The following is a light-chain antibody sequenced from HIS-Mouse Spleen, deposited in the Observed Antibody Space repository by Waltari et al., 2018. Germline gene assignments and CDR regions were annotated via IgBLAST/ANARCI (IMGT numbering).Light chain of an antibody. Sequence: EIVLTQSPATLSLSPGERATLSCRASQSVSSYLAWYQQKPGQAPRLRIYDASNRATGIPARLSGSGSGTDFTITISRLEPEDFAVYYCQQRGAFGGGTKVEIK. CDR1: QSVSSY. CDR2: DAS. J-gene: IGKJ4*01. V-gene: IGKV3-11*01. CDR3: QQRGA.